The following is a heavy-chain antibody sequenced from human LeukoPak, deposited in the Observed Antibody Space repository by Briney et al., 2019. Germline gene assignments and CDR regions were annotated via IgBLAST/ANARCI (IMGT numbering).Heavy chain of an antibody. CDR3: ARDRYYCTNGVCYGGFDY. D-gene: IGHD2-8*01. CDR2: IASDGST. V-gene: IGHV3-74*01. J-gene: IGHJ4*02. CDR1: GFTFSSYW. Sequence: GGSLRLSCAASGFTFSSYWMHWVRQAPGKGLVWVSRIASDGSTVYADSVKGRFTISRDNAKDTVYLQMNSLRAEDTAVYYCARDRYYCTNGVCYGGFDYWGQGTLVTVSS.